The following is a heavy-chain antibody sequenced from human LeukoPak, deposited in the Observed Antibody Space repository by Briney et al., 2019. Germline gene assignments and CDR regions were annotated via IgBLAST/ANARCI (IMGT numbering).Heavy chain of an antibody. J-gene: IGHJ4*02. D-gene: IGHD6-19*01. V-gene: IGHV4-34*01. CDR3: ARASGTAHFNFDY. CDR2: INHSGST. CDR1: GGSFSGYY. Sequence: PSETLSLTCAVYGGSFSGYYWSWIRQPPGKGLEWIGEINHSGSTNYNPPLKSRVTISVDTSKNQFSLKLSSVTAADTAVYYCARASGTAHFNFDYWGQGTLVTVSS.